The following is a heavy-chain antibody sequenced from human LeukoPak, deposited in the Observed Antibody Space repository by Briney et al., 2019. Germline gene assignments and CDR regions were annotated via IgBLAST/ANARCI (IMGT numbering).Heavy chain of an antibody. V-gene: IGHV1-2*04. CDR3: ARVLDGYSSSWYYMDV. J-gene: IGHJ6*03. Sequence: ASVKVSCKASGYTFTGYYMHWVRQAPGQGLEWMGWINPNSGGTNYAQKFQGWVTMTRDTSISTAYMELSRLRSDDTAVYYCARVLDGYSSSWYYMDVWGKGTTVTVSS. CDR2: INPNSGGT. D-gene: IGHD6-13*01. CDR1: GYTFTGYY.